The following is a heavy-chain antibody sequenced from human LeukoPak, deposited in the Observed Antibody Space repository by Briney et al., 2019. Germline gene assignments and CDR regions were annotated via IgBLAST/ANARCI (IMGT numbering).Heavy chain of an antibody. Sequence: KTSETLSLTCAVYGGSFSGYYWSWIRQPPGKGLEWIGEINHSGSTNYNPSLKSRVTISVDTSKNQFSLKLSSVTAADTAVYYCAREPPRSSSSDPDYWGQGTLVTVSS. J-gene: IGHJ4*02. CDR2: INHSGST. V-gene: IGHV4-34*01. CDR1: GGSFSGYY. CDR3: AREPPRSSSSDPDY. D-gene: IGHD6-6*01.